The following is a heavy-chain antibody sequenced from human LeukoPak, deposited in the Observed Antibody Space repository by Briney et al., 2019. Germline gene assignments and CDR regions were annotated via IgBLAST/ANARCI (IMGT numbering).Heavy chain of an antibody. Sequence: GGSLRLSCAASGFTFDDYGLSWVRQAPGKGLEWVSGINWNGGSTGYADSVKGRFTISRDNAKKSLYLQMHSLRAEDTAVYYCARDGEGQYCSSTSCYYYYYMDVWGKGTTVTVSS. D-gene: IGHD2-2*01. CDR1: GFTFDDYG. V-gene: IGHV3-20*04. CDR3: ARDGEGQYCSSTSCYYYYYMDV. J-gene: IGHJ6*03. CDR2: INWNGGST.